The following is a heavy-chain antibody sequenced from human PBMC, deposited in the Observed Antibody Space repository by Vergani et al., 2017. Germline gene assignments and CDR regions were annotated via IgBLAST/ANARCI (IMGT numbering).Heavy chain of an antibody. D-gene: IGHD3-10*01. V-gene: IGHV1-69*18. Sequence: QVQLVQSGAEVKKPGASVKVSCKASGYTFTGYYMHWVRQAPGQGLEWMGRIIPISGTANYAQKCQGRVTITADESTSTAYMELSSLRSEDTAVYYCARDGHYYGSGSYYNGGDYWGQGTLVTVSS. CDR3: ARDGHYYGSGSYYNGGDY. CDR1: GYTFTGYY. J-gene: IGHJ4*02. CDR2: IIPISGTA.